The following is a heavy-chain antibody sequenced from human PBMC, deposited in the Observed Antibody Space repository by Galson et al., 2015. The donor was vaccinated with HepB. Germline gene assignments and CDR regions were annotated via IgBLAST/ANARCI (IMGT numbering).Heavy chain of an antibody. J-gene: IGHJ4*02. V-gene: IGHV3-23*01. CDR2: FSNIGGNT. CDR1: GFTFSSYA. CDR3: ARHSLTGGFDY. D-gene: IGHD3-9*01. Sequence: SLRLSCAASGFTFSSYAMSWVRQAPGQGLEWVSSFSNIGGNTYYGDSAKGRFTISRDNSRSTLFLQMNNLRADDTAVYFCARHSLTGGFDYWGQGTLVTVSS.